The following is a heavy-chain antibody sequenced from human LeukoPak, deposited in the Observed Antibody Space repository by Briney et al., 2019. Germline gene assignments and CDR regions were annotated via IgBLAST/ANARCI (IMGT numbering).Heavy chain of an antibody. D-gene: IGHD2/OR15-2a*01. CDR3: ARDRGHCSDTTCYFGLAWYFDL. CDR1: GFTFSNYE. J-gene: IGHJ2*01. Sequence: PGGSQRLSCSAFGFTFSNYEMHWVRQAPGRGLEWISYISSGGNTIYYAESVKGRFTVSRDNSKNSLFLQVSGLRAEDTAVYFCARDRGHCSDTTCYFGLAWYFDLWGRGALVTVSS. V-gene: IGHV3-48*03. CDR2: ISSGGNTI.